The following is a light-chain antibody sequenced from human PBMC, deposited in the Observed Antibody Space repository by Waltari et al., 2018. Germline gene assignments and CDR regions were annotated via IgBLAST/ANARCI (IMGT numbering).Light chain of an antibody. CDR3: QSYYAYDVI. V-gene: IGLV6-57*02. J-gene: IGLJ2*01. CDR2: EDN. Sequence: NFMLTQPPPVSEAAGKTVIISCTGSSDNIANNYVQWYQHRPGSAPVTLIYEDNQRASGVPDRFSGSIDSSSNSASLTISGLRTEDEAYYFCQSYYAYDVIFGGGTKLTVL. CDR1: SDNIANNY.